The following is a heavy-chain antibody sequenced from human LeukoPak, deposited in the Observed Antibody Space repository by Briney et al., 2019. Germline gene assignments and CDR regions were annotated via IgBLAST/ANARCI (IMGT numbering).Heavy chain of an antibody. D-gene: IGHD4-17*01. CDR1: GGSISSYY. CDR3: ARATRGPTSFDY. V-gene: IGHV4-59*01. J-gene: IGHJ4*02. Sequence: SETLSLTCTVSGGSISSYYWSWIRQPPGKGLEWIGYIYYSGSTNYNPSLKSRVTISVDTSKNQFSLKLSSATAADTAVYYCARATRGPTSFDYWGQGTLVTVSS. CDR2: IYYSGST.